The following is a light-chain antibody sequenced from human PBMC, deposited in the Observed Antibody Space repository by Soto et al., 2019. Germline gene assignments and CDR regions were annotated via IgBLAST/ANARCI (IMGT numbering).Light chain of an antibody. Sequence: QSAMTQPASVCGSPGQSITISCTGTSHDIGNGYDSVSWYQQHPGKAPKLITYDVVNRPSGVSSRFSGSKSGNKASLTISGLQAEDEADYYCCSYTTNIAPYVFGTGTKVTVL. V-gene: IGLV2-14*03. CDR2: DVV. CDR1: SHDIGNGYDS. CDR3: CSYTTNIAPYV. J-gene: IGLJ1*01.